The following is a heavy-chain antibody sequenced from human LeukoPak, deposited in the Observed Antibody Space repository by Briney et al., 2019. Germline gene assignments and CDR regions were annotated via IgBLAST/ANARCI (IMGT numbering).Heavy chain of an antibody. Sequence: EESLKISCKGSGYSFSNYWIGWVRQMPGKGLEWMGIIYPGGSDTRYSPSFQGQVTISADKSISTAYLQWSSLKASDTAMYYCTRVVLSGSYPLCDYWGQGTLVTVSS. CDR3: TRVVLSGSYPLCDY. CDR2: IYPGGSDT. D-gene: IGHD1-26*01. V-gene: IGHV5-51*01. CDR1: GYSFSNYW. J-gene: IGHJ4*02.